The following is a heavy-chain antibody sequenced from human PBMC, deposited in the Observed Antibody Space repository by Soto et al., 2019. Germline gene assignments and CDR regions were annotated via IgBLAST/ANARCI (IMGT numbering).Heavy chain of an antibody. CDR1: GFTFISYG. Sequence: PGGSLRLSCSASGFTFISYGRHWFRQAPGKGLEWVAVISYDGSNKYYADSVKGRFTISRDNSKNTLYLQMNSLRAEDTAVYYCAKGGDIVVVVAADAFDIWGQGTMVTVSS. CDR2: ISYDGSNK. D-gene: IGHD2-15*01. J-gene: IGHJ3*02. CDR3: AKGGDIVVVVAADAFDI. V-gene: IGHV3-30*18.